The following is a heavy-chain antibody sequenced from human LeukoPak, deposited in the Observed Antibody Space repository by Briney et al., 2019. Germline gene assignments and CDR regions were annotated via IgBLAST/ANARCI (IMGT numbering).Heavy chain of an antibody. CDR2: INPNSGGT. CDR3: ARGYYDILTGYYAVEVPFDY. Sequence: ASVKVSCKASGYTFTGYYMHWVRQAPGQGLEWMGWINPNSGGTNYAQKFQGRVTMTRDTSISTAYMELSRLRSDDTAVYYCARGYYDILTGYYAVEVPFDYRGQGTLVTVSS. V-gene: IGHV1-2*02. CDR1: GYTFTGYY. D-gene: IGHD3-9*01. J-gene: IGHJ4*02.